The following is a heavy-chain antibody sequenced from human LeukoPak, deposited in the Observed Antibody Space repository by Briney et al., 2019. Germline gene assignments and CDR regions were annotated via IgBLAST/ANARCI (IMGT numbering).Heavy chain of an antibody. Sequence: PGRSLRLSCTASGFTFGDYAMSWVRQAPGKGLEWVSAISGSGGSTYYADSVKRRFTISRDNSKNTLYLQMNSLRAEDTAVYYCPPPISLLAEVAGTVDYWGQGTLVTVSS. D-gene: IGHD6-19*01. J-gene: IGHJ4*02. CDR2: ISGSGGST. CDR1: GFTFGDYA. CDR3: PPPISLLAEVAGTVDY. V-gene: IGHV3-23*01.